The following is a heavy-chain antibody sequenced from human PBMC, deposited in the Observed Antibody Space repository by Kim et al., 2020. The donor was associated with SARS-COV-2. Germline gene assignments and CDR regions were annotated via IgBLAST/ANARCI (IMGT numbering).Heavy chain of an antibody. Sequence: TYSNPSLKSRVPISEDTSKKQFSLRLSSVTAADAAVYYCARHLRNWYFDLWGRGTLVTVSS. CDR3: ARHLRNWYFDL. CDR2: T. J-gene: IGHJ2*01. V-gene: IGHV4-39*01.